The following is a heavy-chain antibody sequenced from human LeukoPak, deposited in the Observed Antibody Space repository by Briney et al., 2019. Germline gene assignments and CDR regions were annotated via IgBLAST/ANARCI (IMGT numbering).Heavy chain of an antibody. CDR3: AREDWGSMATRYFDY. CDR2: IYYSGST. V-gene: IGHV4-39*07. D-gene: IGHD5-12*01. CDR1: GGSISSSSYY. J-gene: IGHJ4*02. Sequence: TSETLSLTCTVSGGSISSSSYYWGWIRQPPGKGLEWIGSIYYSGSTYYNPSLKSRVTISVDTSKNQFSLKLSSMTAADTAVYYCAREDWGSMATRYFDYWGQGTLVTVSS.